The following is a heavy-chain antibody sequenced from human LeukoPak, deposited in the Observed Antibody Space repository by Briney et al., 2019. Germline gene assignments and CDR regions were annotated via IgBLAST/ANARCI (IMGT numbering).Heavy chain of an antibody. D-gene: IGHD3-22*01. V-gene: IGHV1-2*02. CDR3: ATEGEYYYDSSGYFY. Sequence: ASVKVSCKASGYTFTGYYMHWVRQAPGQGLEWMGWINPNSGGTNYAQKFQGRVTMTRDTSISTAYMELSSLRSEDTAVYYCATEGEYYYDSSGYFYWGQGTLLTVSS. CDR2: INPNSGGT. J-gene: IGHJ4*02. CDR1: GYTFTGYY.